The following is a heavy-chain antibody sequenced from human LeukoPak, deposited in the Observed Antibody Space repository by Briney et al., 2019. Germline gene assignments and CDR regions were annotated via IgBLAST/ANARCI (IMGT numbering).Heavy chain of an antibody. J-gene: IGHJ3*02. CDR1: GSSISSYY. CDR2: IYTTGST. CDR3: ARSPGGSGTRAFDI. Sequence: SETLSLTCTVSGSSISSYYWSWIRQPAGKGLEWIGRIYTTGSTNYNPSLNSRVTISVDTSKNQFSLELSSVTAADTAVYYCARSPGGSGTRAFDIWGQGTMVTVSS. D-gene: IGHD3-10*01. V-gene: IGHV4-4*07.